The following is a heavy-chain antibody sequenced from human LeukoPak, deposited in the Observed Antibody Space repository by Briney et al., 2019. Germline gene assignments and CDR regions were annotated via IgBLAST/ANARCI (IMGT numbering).Heavy chain of an antibody. J-gene: IGHJ6*03. D-gene: IGHD2-2*02. CDR1: GYTFTSYG. Sequence: ASVKVSCKASGYTFTSYGISWVRQAPGQGLEWMGIINPSGGSTSYAQKFQGRVTMTRDTSTSTVYMELSSLRSEDTAVYYCARDQTVPAAISNHYYYYYMDVWGKRTTVTVSS. CDR2: INPSGGST. CDR3: ARDQTVPAAISNHYYYYYMDV. V-gene: IGHV1-46*01.